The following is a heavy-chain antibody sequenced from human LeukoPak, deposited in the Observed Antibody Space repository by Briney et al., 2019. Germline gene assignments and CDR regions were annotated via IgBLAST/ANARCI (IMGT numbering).Heavy chain of an antibody. J-gene: IGHJ4*02. CDR1: GFSLSTSGMC. V-gene: IGHV2-70*11. Sequence: SGPALVKPTQTLTLTCTFSGFSLSTSGMCVSWIRQPPGKALEWLARIDWDDDKYYSTSLKTRLTISKDTSKNQVVLTMTNMDPVDTATYYCARTSRGYSYGYEENWGQGTLVTVSS. CDR3: ARTSRGYSYGYEEN. D-gene: IGHD5-18*01. CDR2: IDWDDDK.